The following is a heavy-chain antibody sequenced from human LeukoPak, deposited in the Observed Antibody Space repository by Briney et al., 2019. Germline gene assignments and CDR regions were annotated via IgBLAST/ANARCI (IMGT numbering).Heavy chain of an antibody. CDR3: ARDRGLDAFDI. Sequence: GGSLRLSCAASGFTFSNYWMHWVRQAPGKGLVWVARINRDGTTTNYGDSVKGRLTISRDNAQKTLYLQMNSLRAEDTAVYYCARDRGLDAFDIWGQGTMVTVSS. V-gene: IGHV3-74*01. D-gene: IGHD3-10*01. J-gene: IGHJ3*02. CDR2: INRDGTTT. CDR1: GFTFSNYW.